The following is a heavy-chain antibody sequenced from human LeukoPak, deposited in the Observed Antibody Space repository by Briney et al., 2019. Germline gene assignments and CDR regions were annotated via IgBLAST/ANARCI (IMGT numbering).Heavy chain of an antibody. D-gene: IGHD6-19*01. CDR1: GFTFSSYA. Sequence: GGSLRLSCAASGFTFSSYAMHWVRQAPGKGLEWVAVISYHGSDKYYTDSVKGRFTISRDNSKNTLFLQMNSLRPEDTAVYYCARDGGIAVSGGFDHWGQGTLVTVSS. CDR3: ARDGGIAVSGGFDH. CDR2: ISYHGSDK. V-gene: IGHV3-30-3*01. J-gene: IGHJ4*02.